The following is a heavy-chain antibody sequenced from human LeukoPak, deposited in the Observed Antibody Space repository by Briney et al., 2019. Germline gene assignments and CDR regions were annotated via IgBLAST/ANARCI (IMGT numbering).Heavy chain of an antibody. CDR2: IYYSGST. J-gene: IGHJ4*02. D-gene: IGHD3-10*01. CDR1: GGSLRSYC. Sequence: SETLSLTCTVSGGSLRSYCWNWIRQPPGKGLEWIGYIYYSGSTDYNPSLRSRVTISVDTSKNQFSLKLSSVTAADTAVYYCARGQRGLWFGEFTDYWGQGTLVTVSS. CDR3: ARGQRGLWFGEFTDY. V-gene: IGHV4-59*12.